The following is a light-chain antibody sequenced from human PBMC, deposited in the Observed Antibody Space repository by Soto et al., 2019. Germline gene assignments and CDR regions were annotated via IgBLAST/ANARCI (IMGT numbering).Light chain of an antibody. J-gene: IGLJ3*02. CDR3: TSYAGYNNPVV. V-gene: IGLV2-8*01. CDR1: SSDVGFYTY. Sequence: QSALTQPPSASGSPGQSVTISCTGTSSDVGFYTYVSWYQQHPDKAPQLMIYEVNKRPSGVPDRFSGSKSGNTASLTVSGLQTDDEADYYCTSYAGYNNPVVFGGGTKLTVL. CDR2: EVN.